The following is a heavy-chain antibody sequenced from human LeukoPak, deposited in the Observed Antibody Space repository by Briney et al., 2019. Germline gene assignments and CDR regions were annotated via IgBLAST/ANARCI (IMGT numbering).Heavy chain of an antibody. Sequence: PSETLSLTCAVYGGSFSGYYWGWIRQPPGKELEWIGSIYYSGSTYYNPSLKSRVTISVDTSKNQFSVKLSSVTAADTAVYYCARSIRGYSSGWYYFDYWGQGTLITVSS. CDR2: IYYSGST. CDR3: ARSIRGYSSGWYYFDY. CDR1: GGSFSGYY. J-gene: IGHJ4*02. V-gene: IGHV4-34*01. D-gene: IGHD6-19*01.